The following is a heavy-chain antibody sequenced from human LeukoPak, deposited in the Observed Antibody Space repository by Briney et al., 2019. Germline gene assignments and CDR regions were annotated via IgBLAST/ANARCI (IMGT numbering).Heavy chain of an antibody. D-gene: IGHD1-1*01. CDR3: ARPSQNWNWFDP. Sequence: ESLKISCKGSGYSFTSYWISWVRQMPGKGLEWMGRIDPSDSYTNYSPSFQGHVTISADKSISTAYLQWSSPKASDTAMYYCARPSQNWNWFDPWGQGTLVTVSS. CDR1: GYSFTSYW. V-gene: IGHV5-10-1*01. CDR2: IDPSDSYT. J-gene: IGHJ5*02.